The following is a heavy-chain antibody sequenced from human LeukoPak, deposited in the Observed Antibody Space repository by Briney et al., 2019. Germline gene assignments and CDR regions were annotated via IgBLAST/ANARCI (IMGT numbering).Heavy chain of an antibody. V-gene: IGHV3-30-3*01. Sequence: PGGSLRLSCAASGFTFSSYAMHWVRQAPGKGLEWVAVISYDGSNKYYADSVKGRFTISRDNSKNTLYLQMNSLRAEDTAVYYCARDLSSSWYVFEAGWFDPWGQGTLVTVSS. J-gene: IGHJ5*02. CDR2: ISYDGSNK. CDR3: ARDLSSSWYVFEAGWFDP. D-gene: IGHD6-13*01. CDR1: GFTFSSYA.